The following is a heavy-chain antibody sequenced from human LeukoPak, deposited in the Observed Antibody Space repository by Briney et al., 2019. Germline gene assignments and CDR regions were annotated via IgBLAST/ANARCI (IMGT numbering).Heavy chain of an antibody. Sequence: GESLKISCKGSGYSFTSYWIGWVRQMPGKGLEWMGTIYPADSDTRYSPSFQGRVTMSADKSSSTAYLLWSSLKASDTAMYYCARRDYDRSGFYLFDHWGQGTLVTVSS. J-gene: IGHJ4*02. V-gene: IGHV5-51*01. CDR3: ARRDYDRSGFYLFDH. D-gene: IGHD3-22*01. CDR1: GYSFTSYW. CDR2: IYPADSDT.